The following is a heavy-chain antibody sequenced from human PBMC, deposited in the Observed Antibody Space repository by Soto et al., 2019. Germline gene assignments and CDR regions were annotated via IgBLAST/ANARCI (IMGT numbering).Heavy chain of an antibody. CDR1: GYIFTTYG. Sequence: QVQLVQSGAEVKKPGASVKVSCKASGYIFTTYGLHWVRQAPGQRLEWMGWINPGNGNTNYSQKFQDRVTITRDTSATTAYMELSSLRSEDTAVYYCARGPLTISWYWGQGTPVTVPS. J-gene: IGHJ4*01. V-gene: IGHV1-3*01. CDR3: ARGPLTISWY. D-gene: IGHD6-13*01. CDR2: INPGNGNT.